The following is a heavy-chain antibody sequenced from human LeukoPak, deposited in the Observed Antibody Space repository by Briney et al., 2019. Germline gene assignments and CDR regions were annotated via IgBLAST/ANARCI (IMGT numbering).Heavy chain of an antibody. V-gene: IGHV1-46*01. CDR1: GYTCTSYY. Sequence: ASVKVSCKASGYTCTSYYMHWVRQAPGQGLEWMGIINPSGGSTSYAQKVQGRVTMTRDTSTSTVYMELSSLTSEDTAVYYCARVDTAMVGSFHYWGPGTLVTVSS. CDR2: INPSGGST. CDR3: ARVDTAMVGSFHY. D-gene: IGHD5-18*01. J-gene: IGHJ4*02.